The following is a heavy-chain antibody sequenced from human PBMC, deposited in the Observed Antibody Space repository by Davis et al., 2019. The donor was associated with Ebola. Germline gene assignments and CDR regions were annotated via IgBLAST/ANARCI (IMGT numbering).Heavy chain of an antibody. D-gene: IGHD3-10*01. CDR2: IYYSGST. V-gene: IGHV4-59*01. J-gene: IGHJ6*02. CDR3: ARGLWFGELLYYYYGMDV. Sequence: MPSETLSLTCAVYGGSFSSYYWSWIRQPPGKGLEWIGYIYYSGSTNYNPSLKSRVTISVDTSKNQFSLKLSSVTAADTAVYYCARGLWFGELLYYYYGMDVWGQGTTVTVSS. CDR1: GGSFSSYY.